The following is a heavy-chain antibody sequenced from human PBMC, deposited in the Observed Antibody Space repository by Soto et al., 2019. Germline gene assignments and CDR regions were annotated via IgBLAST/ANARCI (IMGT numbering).Heavy chain of an antibody. CDR3: ARDVYRIDFWSGFSLGMDV. CDR1: GYTFTGYY. Sequence: GASVKVSCKASGYTFTGYYMHWVRQAPGQGLEWMGWINPNSGGTNYAQKFQGWVTMTRDTSISTAYMELSRLRSDDTAVYYCARDVYRIDFWSGFSLGMDVWGQGTTVTVSS. J-gene: IGHJ6*02. CDR2: INPNSGGT. D-gene: IGHD3-3*01. V-gene: IGHV1-2*04.